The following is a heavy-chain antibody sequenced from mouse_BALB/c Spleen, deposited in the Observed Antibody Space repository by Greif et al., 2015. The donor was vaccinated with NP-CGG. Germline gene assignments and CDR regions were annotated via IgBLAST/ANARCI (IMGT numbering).Heavy chain of an antibody. V-gene: IGHV14-3*02. CDR1: GFNIKDTY. Sequence: EVQLQQSGAELVKPGASVKLSCTASGFNIKDTYMHWVKQRPEQGLEWIGRIDPANGNTKYDPKFQGKATITADTSSNTAYLQLSSLTSEDTAVYYCAPYGPLRAWFAYWGQGTLVTVSA. CDR3: APYGPLRAWFAY. CDR2: IDPANGNT. D-gene: IGHD1-1*02. J-gene: IGHJ3*01.